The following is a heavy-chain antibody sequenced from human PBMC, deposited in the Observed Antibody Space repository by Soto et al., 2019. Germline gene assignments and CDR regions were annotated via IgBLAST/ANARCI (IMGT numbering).Heavy chain of an antibody. Sequence: DSAKVSCKVSGYTLTELSMHWVRQAPGTGREWLGGFVPEDGDTSYAQKFQGRVTMTVHTSRDPAYMKLSSLRSEETAVYYCATDSGYRYGYSYWSHGTLITVSS. D-gene: IGHD5-18*01. J-gene: IGHJ4*03. CDR2: FVPEDGDT. CDR1: GYTLTELS. CDR3: ATDSGYRYGYSY. V-gene: IGHV1-24*01.